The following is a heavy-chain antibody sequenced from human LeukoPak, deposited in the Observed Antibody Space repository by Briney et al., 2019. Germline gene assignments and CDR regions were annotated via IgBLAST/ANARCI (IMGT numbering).Heavy chain of an antibody. Sequence: PSETLSLTCTVSGGSISSYYWSWIRQPPGKGLEWIGYIYYSGSTNYNPSLKSRVTISVDTSKNQFSLKLSSVTAADTAVYYCASLDVIAAAGTSDWGQGTLVTVSS. D-gene: IGHD6-13*01. CDR2: IYYSGST. CDR3: ASLDVIAAAGTSD. V-gene: IGHV4-59*12. J-gene: IGHJ4*02. CDR1: GGSISSYY.